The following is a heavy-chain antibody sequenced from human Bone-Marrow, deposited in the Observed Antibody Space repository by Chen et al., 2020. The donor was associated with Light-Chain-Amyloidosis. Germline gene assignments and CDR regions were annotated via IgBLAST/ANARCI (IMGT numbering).Heavy chain of an antibody. CDR3: ARRRDCYNFDY. V-gene: IGHV5-51*01. CDR2: IYPDDSDA. CDR1: GYTFPNYW. J-gene: IGHJ4*02. Sequence: EVQLEQSGPEVKKPGESLKISCKGSGYTFPNYWIAWVRPMPGKGLEWMGVIYPDDSDARYSPSFEGQVTISADKSITTAYLQWRSLKASDTAMYYCARRRDCYNFDYWGQGTLVTVSS. D-gene: IGHD2-21*01.